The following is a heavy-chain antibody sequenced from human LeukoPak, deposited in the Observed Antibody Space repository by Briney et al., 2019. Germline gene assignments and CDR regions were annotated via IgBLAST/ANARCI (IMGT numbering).Heavy chain of an antibody. D-gene: IGHD1-26*01. V-gene: IGHV4-59*01. CDR2: IYYSGST. Sequence: SVTQSLTCTVSGGSISSYYWSWIRQPPGKGLEWIGYIYYSGSTNYNPSLKSRVTISVDTSKNQFSLKLSSVTAADTAVYYCAREARSYWFDPWGQGTLVTVSS. J-gene: IGHJ5*02. CDR1: GGSISSYY. CDR3: AREARSYWFDP.